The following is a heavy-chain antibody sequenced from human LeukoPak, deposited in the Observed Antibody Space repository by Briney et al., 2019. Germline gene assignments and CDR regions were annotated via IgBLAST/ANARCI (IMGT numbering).Heavy chain of an antibody. V-gene: IGHV4-59*11. D-gene: IGHD4-17*01. CDR3: ARTTVTTFDY. CDR1: GGSIRSHY. J-gene: IGHJ4*02. Sequence: SETLPLTCIVSGGSIRSHYWSWIRQPPGEGLEWIGYIYYSGSTNYNPSLKSRVTISLDTSKNQFSQKLNSVTTADTAVYYCARTTVTTFDYWGQGTLVTVSS. CDR2: IYYSGST.